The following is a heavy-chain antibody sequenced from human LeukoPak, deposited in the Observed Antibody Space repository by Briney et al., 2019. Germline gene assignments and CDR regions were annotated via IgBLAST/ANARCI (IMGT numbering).Heavy chain of an antibody. J-gene: IGHJ5*02. D-gene: IGHD5-12*01. CDR3: PRSRSFSGYGAFGP. Sequence: ASVKDSCKASGYTFTSHYLRWVRQAPGQGLEWMGWINPTSGGTNYLQKCQGRVAMTRATSTGTLYMELSSPPSGDTAVYFCPRSRSFSGYGAFGPWGQGTLVTVSS. CDR2: INPTSGGT. CDR1: GYTFTSHY. V-gene: IGHV1-2*02.